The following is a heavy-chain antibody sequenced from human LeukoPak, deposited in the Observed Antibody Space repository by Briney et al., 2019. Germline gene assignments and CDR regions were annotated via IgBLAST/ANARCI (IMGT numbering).Heavy chain of an antibody. CDR3: ARDVRHRSITMVRGQGDY. J-gene: IGHJ4*02. V-gene: IGHV1-18*01. Sequence: GASVKVSCKASGYTFTSYGIRWVRQAPGQGLEWMGWISAYNGNTNYAQKLQGRVTMTTDTSTSTAYMELRSLRSDDTAVYYCARDVRHRSITMVRGQGDYWGQGTLVTVSS. CDR1: GYTFTSYG. D-gene: IGHD3-10*01. CDR2: ISAYNGNT.